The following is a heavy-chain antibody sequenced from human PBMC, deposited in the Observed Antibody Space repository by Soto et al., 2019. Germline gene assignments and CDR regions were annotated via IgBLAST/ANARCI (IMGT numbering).Heavy chain of an antibody. D-gene: IGHD2-8*01. V-gene: IGHV4-34*01. CDR1: GGSFSGYY. J-gene: IGHJ4*02. Sequence: PSETLSLTCAVYGGSFSGYYWSWIRQPPGKGLEWIGEINHSGSTNYNPSLKGRFTISRDNSKNTLYLQMNSLRAEDTAVYYCARGLNGLFYGLSEHDYWGQGTQVTVSS. CDR2: INHSGST. CDR3: ARGLNGLFYGLSEHDY.